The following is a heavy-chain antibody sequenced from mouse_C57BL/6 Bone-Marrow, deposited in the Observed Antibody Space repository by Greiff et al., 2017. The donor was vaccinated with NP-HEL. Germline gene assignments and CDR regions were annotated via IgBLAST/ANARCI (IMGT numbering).Heavy chain of an antibody. Sequence: VQLQQPGAELVKPGASVKLSCKASGYTFTNYWMHWVKQRPGRGLEWIGRIDPNSGGTNYNEKFKSKATLTVDKSSSTAYMQLSSLTSEDSAVYYCAGYYCGSGYFDYWGQGTTLTVSA. CDR3: AGYYCGSGYFDY. CDR1: GYTFTNYW. J-gene: IGHJ2*01. D-gene: IGHD1-1*01. CDR2: IDPNSGGT. V-gene: IGHV1-72*01.